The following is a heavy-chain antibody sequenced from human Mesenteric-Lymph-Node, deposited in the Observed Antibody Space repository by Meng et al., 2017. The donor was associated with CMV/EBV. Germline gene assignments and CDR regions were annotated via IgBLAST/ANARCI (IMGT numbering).Heavy chain of an antibody. CDR2: MYYRGNT. D-gene: IGHD3-3*01. Sequence: SETLSLTCTVSGDFISNTRYYWAWIRQPPGKGLEWIGSMYYRGNTNYNALLKSRITISMDTSNNHFFLKLSSVTAADTAVYYCARGGAITIFGVSKGAKYGMDVWGQGTTVTVSS. CDR1: GDFISNTRYY. V-gene: IGHV4-39*02. J-gene: IGHJ6*02. CDR3: ARGGAITIFGVSKGAKYGMDV.